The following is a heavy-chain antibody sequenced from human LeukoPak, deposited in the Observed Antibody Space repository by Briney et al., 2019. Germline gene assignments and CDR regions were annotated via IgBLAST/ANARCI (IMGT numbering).Heavy chain of an antibody. Sequence: GGSLRLSCVASGFTFSAYWMHWVRQAPGKGLEWVAVIWYDGSNKYYADSVKGRFTISRDNSKNTLYLQMNSLRAEDTAVYYCARDFGYSSLPTDYWGQGTLVTVSS. V-gene: IGHV3-33*08. CDR1: GFTFSAYW. CDR3: ARDFGYSSLPTDY. J-gene: IGHJ4*02. D-gene: IGHD6-13*01. CDR2: IWYDGSNK.